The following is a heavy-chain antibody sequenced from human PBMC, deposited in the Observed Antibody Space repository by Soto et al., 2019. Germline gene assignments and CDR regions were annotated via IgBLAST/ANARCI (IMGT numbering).Heavy chain of an antibody. V-gene: IGHV4-4*02. CDR2: IYHSGST. Sequence: PSETLSLTCAVSGGSISSSNWWSWVRQPPGKGLEWIGEIYHSGSTNYNPSLKSRVNISVDKSKNQFSLKLSSVTVADTAVYYCARMAVYAGAFDYWGQGTLVTVSS. J-gene: IGHJ4*02. CDR1: GGSISSSNW. CDR3: ARMAVYAGAFDY. D-gene: IGHD2-8*02.